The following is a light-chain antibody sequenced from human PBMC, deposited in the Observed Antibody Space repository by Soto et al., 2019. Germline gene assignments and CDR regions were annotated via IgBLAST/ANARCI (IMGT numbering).Light chain of an antibody. V-gene: IGKV3-11*01. CDR1: QSVSPY. Sequence: ETVLTQSPATLSLSPGDRATLSCRTSQSVSPYLACYQQRPGQAPRLLIYDAYNRAAGIPARFSGSGSGTDFTLTISSLEPEDFAVYYCQERTNWPPGITFGPGTKVDIK. J-gene: IGKJ3*01. CDR2: DAY. CDR3: QERTNWPPGIT.